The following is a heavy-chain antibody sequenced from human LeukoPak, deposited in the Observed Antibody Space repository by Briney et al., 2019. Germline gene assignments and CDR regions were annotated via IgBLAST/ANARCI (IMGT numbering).Heavy chain of an antibody. CDR2: IKQDGSDR. V-gene: IGHV3-7*04. J-gene: IGHJ4*02. D-gene: IGHD3-22*01. CDR3: ARDIEYYYDSRGDYFGDY. Sequence: GGSLRLSCAASGFTFSRYWMSWVRQAPGKGPEWVANIKQDGSDRYYVDSVKGRFTISRDNARNSLSLQMNSLRAEDTAVYYCARDIEYYYDSRGDYFGDYWGQGTLVTVSS. CDR1: GFTFSRYW.